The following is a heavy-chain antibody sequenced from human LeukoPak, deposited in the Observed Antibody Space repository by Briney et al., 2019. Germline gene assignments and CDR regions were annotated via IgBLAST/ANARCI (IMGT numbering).Heavy chain of an antibody. Sequence: GGSLRLSCAASGFTFSSYAVSWVRQALGKGLEWVSAISGSGGSTYYADSVKGRFTISRDNSKNTLYLQMNSLRAEDTAVYYCAKTKYYYDSSGYYYDYWGQGTLVTVSS. J-gene: IGHJ4*02. CDR3: AKTKYYYDSSGYYYDY. V-gene: IGHV3-23*01. CDR1: GFTFSSYA. D-gene: IGHD3-22*01. CDR2: ISGSGGST.